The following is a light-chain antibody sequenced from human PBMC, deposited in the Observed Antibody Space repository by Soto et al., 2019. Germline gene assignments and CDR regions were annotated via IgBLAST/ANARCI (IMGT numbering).Light chain of an antibody. CDR3: CSYTTSNTRQIV. V-gene: IGLV2-14*01. CDR2: DVS. Sequence: QSVLTQPVSVSGSPGQSITIPCTGTSSDVGGYNYVSWYQQQPGKAPKFMIYDVSNRPSGVSNRFSGSKSGNTASLTISGLQAEDEADYYCCSYTTSNTRQIVFGAGTKVTVL. J-gene: IGLJ1*01. CDR1: SSDVGGYNY.